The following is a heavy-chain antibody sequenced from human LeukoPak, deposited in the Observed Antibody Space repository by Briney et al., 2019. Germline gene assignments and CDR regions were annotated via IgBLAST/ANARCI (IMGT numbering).Heavy chain of an antibody. CDR3: ARFEGATIDY. Sequence: GGSLRLSCAASGFTFSRNWMTWVRQAPGKGLERVANMKEDGSEKYYVDSVKGRFTISRDNAKNSLYLQMNSLRGEDTAVYYCARFEGATIDYWGQGALVTVSS. CDR1: GFTFSRNW. J-gene: IGHJ4*02. D-gene: IGHD1-26*01. V-gene: IGHV3-7*01. CDR2: MKEDGSEK.